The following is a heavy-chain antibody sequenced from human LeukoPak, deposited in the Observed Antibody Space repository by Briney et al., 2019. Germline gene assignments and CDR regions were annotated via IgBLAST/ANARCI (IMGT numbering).Heavy chain of an antibody. Sequence: PSETLSLTCTVSGGSISSYYWSWIRQPPGKRLEWIGHIYYSGSTNYNPSLKSRVTISVDTSKNQFSLKLRSVTAADTAVYYCARVVGKYSSSWYYWGQGTLVTVSS. CDR2: IYYSGST. J-gene: IGHJ4*02. D-gene: IGHD6-13*01. CDR1: GGSISSYY. V-gene: IGHV4-59*12. CDR3: ARVVGKYSSSWYY.